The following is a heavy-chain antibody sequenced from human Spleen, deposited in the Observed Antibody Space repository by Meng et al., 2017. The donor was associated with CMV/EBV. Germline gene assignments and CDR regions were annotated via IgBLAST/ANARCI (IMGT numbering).Heavy chain of an antibody. D-gene: IGHD2-15*01. Sequence: GFTFSRYGMQWVRQAPGKGLGWVGFIRYDGSNKYYADSVKGRFTISRDNSKNTLYLQMNSLRAEDTAVYYCAKDYCSGGSCTNWFDPWGQGTLVTVSS. J-gene: IGHJ5*02. CDR2: IRYDGSNK. CDR3: AKDYCSGGSCTNWFDP. CDR1: GFTFSRYG. V-gene: IGHV3-30*02.